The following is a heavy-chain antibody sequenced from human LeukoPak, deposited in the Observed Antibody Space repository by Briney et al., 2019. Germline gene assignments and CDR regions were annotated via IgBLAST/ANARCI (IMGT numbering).Heavy chain of an antibody. CDR3: ACLGQRPGGFDY. Sequence: ASVKVSCKASGYTFTGYYMHWVRQAPGQGLEWMGWINPNSGGTNYAQKLQGRVTMTTDTSTSTAYMELRSLRSDDTAVYYCACLGQRPGGFDYWGQGTLVTVSS. J-gene: IGHJ4*02. D-gene: IGHD6-25*01. CDR2: INPNSGGT. CDR1: GYTFTGYY. V-gene: IGHV1-2*02.